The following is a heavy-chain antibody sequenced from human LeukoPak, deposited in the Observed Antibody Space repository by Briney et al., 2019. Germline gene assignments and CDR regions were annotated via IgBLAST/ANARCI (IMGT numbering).Heavy chain of an antibody. J-gene: IGHJ4*02. CDR2: ITGSSDST. V-gene: IGHV3-23*01. D-gene: IGHD6-19*01. CDR1: GFTFSSYA. CDR3: AKGFSGSGYSSLDY. Sequence: PGGSLRHSCAASGFTFSSYAMSWVRQAPGKGLEWVSAITGSSDSTYYADSVKGRFTISRDNSKNTLYLQMNSLRAEDTAVYYCAKGFSGSGYSSLDYWGQGTLVTVSS.